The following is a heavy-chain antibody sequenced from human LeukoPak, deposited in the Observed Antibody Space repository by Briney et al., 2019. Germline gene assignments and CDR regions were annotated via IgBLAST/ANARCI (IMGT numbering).Heavy chain of an antibody. J-gene: IGHJ4*02. D-gene: IGHD5-12*01. Sequence: PSETLSLTCTVSGGSISSYYWSWIRQPPGKGLEWVGYIHYSGTTHYNPSLKNRVTISLDTSKNQFSLNLSSVTAADTAVYCCARMGGYSGYATHWGQGTLVTVSS. CDR1: GGSISSYY. CDR3: ARMGGYSGYATH. V-gene: IGHV4-59*08. CDR2: IHYSGTT.